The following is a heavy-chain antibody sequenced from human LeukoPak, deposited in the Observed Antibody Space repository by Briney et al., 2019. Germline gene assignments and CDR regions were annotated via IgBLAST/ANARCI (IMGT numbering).Heavy chain of an antibody. J-gene: IGHJ4*02. V-gene: IGHV3-66*01. Sequence: GGSLRLSCAASGFTVSSNYMSWVRQAPGKGLEWVSVIYSGGSAYYADSVKGRFTISRDNSKNTLYLQMSSLRAEDTAVYYCAREAVFGELLEGDYWGQGTLVTVSS. CDR3: AREAVFGELLEGDY. CDR2: IYSGGSA. CDR1: GFTVSSNY. D-gene: IGHD3-10*02.